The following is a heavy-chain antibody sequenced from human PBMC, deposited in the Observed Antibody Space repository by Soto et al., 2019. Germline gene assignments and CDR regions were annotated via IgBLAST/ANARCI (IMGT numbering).Heavy chain of an antibody. CDR2: ITGNAANT. J-gene: IGHJ4*02. V-gene: IGHV3-23*01. Sequence: GGSLRLSCSASRFTFGGYAMSWVRQAPGKGLEWVSGITGNAANTVYADSVKGRFTISRDNSKNALYLQLNSLRAEDTAVYFCAKAARDCGGDCYSSYFDSWGQGALVTVSS. D-gene: IGHD2-21*02. CDR3: AKAARDCGGDCYSSYFDS. CDR1: RFTFGGYA.